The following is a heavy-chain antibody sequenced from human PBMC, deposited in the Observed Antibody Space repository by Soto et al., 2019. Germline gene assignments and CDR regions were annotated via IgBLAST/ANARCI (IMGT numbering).Heavy chain of an antibody. CDR2: ISGSGGST. J-gene: IGHJ5*02. V-gene: IGHV3-23*01. Sequence: EVQLLESGGGLVQPGGSLRLSCAASGFTFSSYAMSWVRQAPGKGLEWVSAISGSGGSTYYADSVKGRFTISRDNSKXXXXXXXXXXXXXXXXXXXXXXXXXXXXXXXXWFDPWGQGTLVTVSS. CDR3: XXXXXXXXXXXXWFDP. CDR1: GFTFSSYA.